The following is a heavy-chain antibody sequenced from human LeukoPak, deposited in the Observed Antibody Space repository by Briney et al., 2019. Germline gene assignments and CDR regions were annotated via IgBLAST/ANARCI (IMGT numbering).Heavy chain of an antibody. D-gene: IGHD3-3*01. CDR1: GGTFSSYA. CDR2: IIPIFGTA. V-gene: IGHV1-69*05. J-gene: IGHJ5*02. Sequence: SVKVSCKASGGTFSSYAISWVRQAPGQGLEWMGGIIPIFGTANYAQKFQGRVTITTDESTSTAYMELRSLRSDDTAVYYCARDSRITIFGVVPRNWFDPWGQGTLVTVSS. CDR3: ARDSRITIFGVVPRNWFDP.